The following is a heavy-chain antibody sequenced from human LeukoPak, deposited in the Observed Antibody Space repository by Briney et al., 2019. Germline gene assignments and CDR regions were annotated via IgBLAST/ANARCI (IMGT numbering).Heavy chain of an antibody. CDR3: AKGIHRIAAAGRVDY. V-gene: IGHV3-9*01. Sequence: PGGSLRLSCAASGFTFDDYAMHWVRQAPGKGLEWVSGISWNSGSIGYADSVKGRFTISRDNAKNSLYLQMNSLRAEDTALYYCAKGIHRIAAAGRVDYWGQGTLVTVSS. J-gene: IGHJ4*02. D-gene: IGHD6-13*01. CDR1: GFTFDDYA. CDR2: ISWNSGSI.